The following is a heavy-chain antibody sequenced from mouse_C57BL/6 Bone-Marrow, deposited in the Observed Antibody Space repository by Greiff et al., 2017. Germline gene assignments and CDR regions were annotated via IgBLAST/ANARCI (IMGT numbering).Heavy chain of an antibody. CDR3: ARYYYDYDGFAY. V-gene: IGHV1-55*01. CDR1: GYTFTSYW. J-gene: IGHJ3*01. Sequence: QVQLQQSGAELARPGASVKMSCKASGYTFTSYWITWVKQRPGQGLEWIGDIYPGSGSTNYNEKFKSKATLTVDTSSSTAYMQLSSLTSEDSAVYYCARYYYDYDGFAYWGQGTLVTVSA. D-gene: IGHD2-4*01. CDR2: IYPGSGST.